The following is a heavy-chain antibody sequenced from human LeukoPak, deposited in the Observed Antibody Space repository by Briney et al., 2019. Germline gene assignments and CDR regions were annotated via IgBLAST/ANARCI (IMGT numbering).Heavy chain of an antibody. V-gene: IGHV4-34*01. CDR3: ARTRGLRWSYFDY. J-gene: IGHJ4*02. Sequence: SXTLSLTCAVYGGSFSGYYWRWIRQSPGKGVEWVGEINHSGSNNYNPSLKRRVNISVEKSKNHFSLKLSSVPAADTAVYYCARTRGLRWSYFDYWGQGTLVTVSS. CDR1: GGSFSGYY. D-gene: IGHD4-23*01. CDR2: INHSGSN.